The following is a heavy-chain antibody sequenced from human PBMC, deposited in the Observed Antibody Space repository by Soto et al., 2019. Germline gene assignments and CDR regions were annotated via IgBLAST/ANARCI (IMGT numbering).Heavy chain of an antibody. D-gene: IGHD3-10*01. CDR3: ARHLRLVGFGEYDL. CDR2: IYSGGTT. CDR1: GFDVSSNY. Sequence: EVQLVESGGGLVQPGGSLRLSCAASGFDVSSNYRSWVRQAPGKGLDWIAFIYSGGTTHYADSVRGRFTVSRHNSNSTLYLQMNSLRAEDTAVYYCARHLRLVGFGEYDLWGRGTLVTVSS. J-gene: IGHJ2*01. V-gene: IGHV3-53*04.